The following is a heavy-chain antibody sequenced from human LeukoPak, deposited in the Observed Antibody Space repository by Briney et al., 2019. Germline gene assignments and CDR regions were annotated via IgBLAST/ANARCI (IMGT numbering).Heavy chain of an antibody. CDR3: ATRMIYYSSEISCYSDH. Sequence: GGSLRLSCAASGFSFSSYRIHWLRQAPGKGLEWVSSISSTSSFIFYADSVKGRFTISRDNADNSLYLQMNSLRAEDTAVYYCATRMIYYSSEISCYSDHWGQGTLVTVSS. V-gene: IGHV3-21*01. CDR1: GFSFSSYR. CDR2: ISSTSSFI. J-gene: IGHJ4*03. D-gene: IGHD3-10*01.